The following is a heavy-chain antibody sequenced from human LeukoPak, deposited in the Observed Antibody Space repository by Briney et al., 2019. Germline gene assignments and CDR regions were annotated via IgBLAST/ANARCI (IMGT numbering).Heavy chain of an antibody. CDR2: ISGSGGST. D-gene: IGHD6-13*01. J-gene: IGHJ4*02. Sequence: GGSLSLSCAASGFTFSSYAMSWVRQAPGKGLEWVSAISGSGGSTYYADSVKGRFTISRDNSKNTLYLQMNSLRAEDTAVYYCAPHIAAADPFDYWGQGTLVTVSS. V-gene: IGHV3-23*01. CDR1: GFTFSSYA. CDR3: APHIAAADPFDY.